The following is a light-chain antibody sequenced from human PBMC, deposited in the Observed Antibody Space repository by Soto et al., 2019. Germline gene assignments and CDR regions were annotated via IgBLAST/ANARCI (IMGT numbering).Light chain of an antibody. CDR1: SGSIASNY. Sequence: NFMLTQPHSVSESPGKTVTISCTRSSGSIASNYVQWYQHRPGSAPATIIYGDNLRPSGVPDRFSGSIDISSNSASLTISGLKTGDEADYYCQSYGVFGGRTKLTVL. J-gene: IGLJ3*02. CDR2: GDN. CDR3: QSYGV. V-gene: IGLV6-57*04.